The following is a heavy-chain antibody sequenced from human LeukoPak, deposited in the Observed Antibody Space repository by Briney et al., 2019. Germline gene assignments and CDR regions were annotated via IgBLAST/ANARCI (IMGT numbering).Heavy chain of an antibody. Sequence: SETLSLTCTVSGGSISSYYWSWIRQPPGKGLEWIGYIYYSGSTNYNPSLKSRVTISVDTSKNQFSLKLSSVTAADTAVYYCARGQYYDFWSGYSNSPFDYWGQGTLVTVSS. J-gene: IGHJ4*02. CDR1: GGSISSYY. CDR2: IYYSGST. D-gene: IGHD3-3*01. CDR3: ARGQYYDFWSGYSNSPFDY. V-gene: IGHV4-59*12.